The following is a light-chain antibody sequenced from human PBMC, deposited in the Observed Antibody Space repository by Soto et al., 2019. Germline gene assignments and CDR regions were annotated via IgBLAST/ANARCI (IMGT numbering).Light chain of an antibody. CDR3: AAWDDSLNGVI. J-gene: IGLJ2*01. CDR2: TNN. CDR1: SSNIGSNT. Sequence: SVLTQPPSASETPGQRVTISCSGSSSNIGSNTVNWYQQLPGTAPKLLIYTNNQRPSGVPDRFSGSKSGTSASLAISGLQSEDEADYYCAAWDDSLNGVIFGGGTKLTVL. V-gene: IGLV1-44*01.